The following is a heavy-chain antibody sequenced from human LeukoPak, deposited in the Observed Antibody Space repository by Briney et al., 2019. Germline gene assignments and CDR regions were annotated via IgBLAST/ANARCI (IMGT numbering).Heavy chain of an antibody. CDR3: AKGVDCSGGSCYSLFDY. CDR2: ISSDGSNK. V-gene: IGHV3-30*18. CDR1: KFTFSNYG. J-gene: IGHJ4*02. Sequence: GGSLRLSCAASKFTFSNYGMHWVRQAPGKGLEWVAVISSDGSNKYYADSVKGRFTTSRDNSKNTLYLQMNSLRAEDTAVYYCAKGVDCSGGSCYSLFDYWGQGTLVTVSS. D-gene: IGHD2-15*01.